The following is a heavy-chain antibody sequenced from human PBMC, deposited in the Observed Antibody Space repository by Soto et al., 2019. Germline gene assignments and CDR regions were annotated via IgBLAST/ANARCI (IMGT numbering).Heavy chain of an antibody. V-gene: IGHV3-30-3*01. CDR3: ARDTYGVDV. D-gene: IGHD2-21*01. Sequence: QEQLVESGGGVVQPGRSLRLSCAASGFTFSNYAMHWVRQAPGKGLEWVAVISYDGNNKYYADSVKGRFSISRDNSKNTLYLQMNSLRPDDTTMYYCARDTYGVDVWGQGTTVTVSS. CDR1: GFTFSNYA. J-gene: IGHJ6*02. CDR2: ISYDGNNK.